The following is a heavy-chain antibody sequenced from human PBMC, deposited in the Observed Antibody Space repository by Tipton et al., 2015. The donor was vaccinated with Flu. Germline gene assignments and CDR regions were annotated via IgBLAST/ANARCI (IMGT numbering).Heavy chain of an antibody. CDR2: ISSSGTYI. Sequence: LRLSCAASGFTFSSYSMNWVRQAPGQGLEWVSSISSSGTYIYYADSLKGRFTISRDNAKNSLYLQMSSLRAEDSAVYFCARDVMITLGGRRGYGTDVWDQGTTVTVSS. J-gene: IGHJ6*02. D-gene: IGHD3-16*01. CDR3: ARDVMITLGGRRGYGTDV. V-gene: IGHV3-21*01. CDR1: GFTFSSYS.